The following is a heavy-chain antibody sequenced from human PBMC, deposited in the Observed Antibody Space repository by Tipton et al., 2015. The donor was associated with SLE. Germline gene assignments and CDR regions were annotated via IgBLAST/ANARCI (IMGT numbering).Heavy chain of an antibody. V-gene: IGHV3-9*01. CDR3: ARDGGVEAFDT. CDR2: VSWNSRTI. CDR1: GFNFGEYA. Sequence: SLRLSCAASGFNFGEYAMHWVRQAPGKGLEYVSGVSWNSRTIGYADSVKGRFTISRDNAKNTLYLQMNSLRAEDTAVYYCARDGGVEAFDTWGQGTMVTVSS. J-gene: IGHJ3*02. D-gene: IGHD3-16*01.